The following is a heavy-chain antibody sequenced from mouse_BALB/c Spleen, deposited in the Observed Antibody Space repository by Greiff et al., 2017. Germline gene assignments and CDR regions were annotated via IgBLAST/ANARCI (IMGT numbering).Heavy chain of an antibody. Sequence: QVQLKQSGPGLVAPSQSLSITCTVSGFSLTSYGVNWVRQPPGKGLEWLGMIWGDGSTDYNSALKSRLSISKDNSKSQVFLKMNSLQTDDTARYYCARDYDYDVGGFAYWGQGTLVTVSA. J-gene: IGHJ3*01. CDR2: IWGDGST. D-gene: IGHD2-4*01. V-gene: IGHV2-6-7*01. CDR3: ARDYDYDVGGFAY. CDR1: GFSLTSYG.